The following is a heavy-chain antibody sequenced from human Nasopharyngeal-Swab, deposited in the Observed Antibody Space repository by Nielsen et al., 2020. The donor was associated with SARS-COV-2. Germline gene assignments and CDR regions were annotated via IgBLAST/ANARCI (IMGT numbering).Heavy chain of an antibody. D-gene: IGHD6-19*01. CDR3: AVHVAGDRPPFDP. J-gene: IGHJ5*02. Sequence: ASVKVSCKASGYTFTSYAMNWVRQAPGQGLECMGWINTNTGNPTYAQGFTGRFVFSLDTSVSTAYLQISSLKAEDTAVYYCAVHVAGDRPPFDPWGQGTLVTVSS. CDR2: INTNTGNP. V-gene: IGHV7-4-1*02. CDR1: GYTFTSYA.